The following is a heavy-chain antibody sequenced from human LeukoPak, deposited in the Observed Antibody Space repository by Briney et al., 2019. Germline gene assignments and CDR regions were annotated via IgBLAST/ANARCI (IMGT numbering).Heavy chain of an antibody. D-gene: IGHD3-22*01. CDR1: GYTFTGYY. CDR2: INPNSGGT. V-gene: IGHV1-2*02. J-gene: IGHJ3*02. CDR3: ARERSYYYDSSGYPHAFDI. Sequence: ASVKVSCKASGYTFTGYYMHWVRQAPGQGLEWMGWINPNSGGTNYAQKFQGRVTMTRDTSISTAYMELSRLRSDDTAVYYCARERSYYYDSSGYPHAFDIWGQGTMVTASS.